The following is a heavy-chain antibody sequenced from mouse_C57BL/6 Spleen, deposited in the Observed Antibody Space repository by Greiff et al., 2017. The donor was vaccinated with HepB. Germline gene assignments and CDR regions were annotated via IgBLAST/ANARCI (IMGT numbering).Heavy chain of an antibody. CDR1: GYSITSGYY. CDR2: ISYDGSN. J-gene: IGHJ4*01. CDR3: ARGGYGSSYDYAMDY. Sequence: DVQLQESGPGLVKPSQSLSLTCSVTGYSITSGYYWNWIRQFPGNKLEWMGYISYDGSNNYNPSLKNRISITRDTSKNQFFLKLNSVTTEDTATYYCARGGYGSSYDYAMDYWGQGTSVTVSS. D-gene: IGHD1-1*01. V-gene: IGHV3-6*01.